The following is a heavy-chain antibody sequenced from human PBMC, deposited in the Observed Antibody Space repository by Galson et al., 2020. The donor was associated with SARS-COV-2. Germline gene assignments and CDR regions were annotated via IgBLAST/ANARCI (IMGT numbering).Heavy chain of an antibody. Sequence: KMSGPTLVKPTQTLTLTCTFSGFSLSTSGVGVGWIRQPPGKALEWLALIYWDDDKRYSPSLKSRLTITKDTSKNQVVLTLTNMDPVYTGTYYCALRRAVVDAFDCWCQKTMVTVSA. CDR2: IYWDDDK. CDR1: GFSLSTSGVG. V-gene: IGHV2-5*02. CDR3: ALRRAVVDAFDC. J-gene: IGHJ3*01.